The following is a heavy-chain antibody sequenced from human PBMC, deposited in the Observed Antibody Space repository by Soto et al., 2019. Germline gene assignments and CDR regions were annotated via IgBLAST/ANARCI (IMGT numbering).Heavy chain of an antibody. J-gene: IGHJ4*02. CDR1: GGTFSSYT. V-gene: IGHV1-69*08. Sequence: QVQLVQSGAEVKKPGSSVKVSCKASGGTFSSYTISWVRQAPGQGLEWMGRIIPILGIANYAQKFQGRVTIPADKSTSTGYMELSSLRSEDTAVYYCARELVGDSLDYWGQGTLVTVSS. CDR3: ARELVGDSLDY. D-gene: IGHD1-26*01. CDR2: IIPILGIA.